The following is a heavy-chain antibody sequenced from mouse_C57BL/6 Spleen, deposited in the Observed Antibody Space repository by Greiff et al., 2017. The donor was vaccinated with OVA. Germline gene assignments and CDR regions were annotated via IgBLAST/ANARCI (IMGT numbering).Heavy chain of an antibody. CDR2: INPTYGTT. D-gene: IGHD1-1*01. V-gene: IGHV1-39*01. CDR1: GYSFTDYN. CDR3: ARSYYYGSSYETWFAY. Sequence: VHVKQSGPELVKPGASVKISCKASGYSFTDYNMNWVKQSNGKSLEWIGVINPTYGTTSYNQKFKGKATLTVDQSSSTAYMQLNSLTSEDSAVYYCARSYYYGSSYETWFAYWGQGTLVTVSA. J-gene: IGHJ3*01.